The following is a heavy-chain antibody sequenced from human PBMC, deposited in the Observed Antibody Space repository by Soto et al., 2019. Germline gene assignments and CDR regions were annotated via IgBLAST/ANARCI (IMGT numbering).Heavy chain of an antibody. D-gene: IGHD3-22*01. J-gene: IGHJ4*02. Sequence: QITLKESGPTLVKPTQTLTLTCACSGFSLSTRGVGVGWILQPPGKDLERLALIYWDDDKRYSPSLESRLTITKDTSKNQVVLTMTDVDPVDTATYYCAHRRIGLEGSMRYFDYWGQGTLVTVSS. CDR1: GFSLSTRGVG. V-gene: IGHV2-5*02. CDR3: AHRRIGLEGSMRYFDY. CDR2: IYWDDDK.